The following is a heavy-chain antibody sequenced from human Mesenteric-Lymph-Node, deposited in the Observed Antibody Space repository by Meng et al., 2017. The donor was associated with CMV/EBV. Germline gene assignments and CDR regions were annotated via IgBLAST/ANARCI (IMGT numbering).Heavy chain of an antibody. D-gene: IGHD1-14*01. CDR1: EDTFSGYY. J-gene: IGHJ6*02. Sequence: ASVKVSCKGSEDTFSGYYIHWVRQAPGQGLEWMGWINPVSGDTNYAQKFQGRVTMTGDTSITTAYMELSRLRSDDTAVYYCAIGYTEYQQVFYYYYGMDVWGQGTTVTVSS. CDR3: AIGYTEYQQVFYYYYGMDV. V-gene: IGHV1-2*02. CDR2: INPVSGDT.